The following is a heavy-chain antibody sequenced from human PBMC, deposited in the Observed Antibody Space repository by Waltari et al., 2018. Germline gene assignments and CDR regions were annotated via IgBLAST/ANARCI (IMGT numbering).Heavy chain of an antibody. CDR2: VHGSGKT. Sequence: QLQLQESGPGLVKPSGTLSLTCAVSGDSMSSTYWWSWVRQPPGKGLEWMGQVHGSGKTNDSASFASLGSISLDTYNKQFSLKVTSATAADTAVYYCARDRGRGLYLDSWGPGTLVTVS. J-gene: IGHJ4*02. D-gene: IGHD2-15*01. CDR3: ARDRGRGLYLDS. V-gene: IGHV4-4*02. CDR1: GDSMSSTYW.